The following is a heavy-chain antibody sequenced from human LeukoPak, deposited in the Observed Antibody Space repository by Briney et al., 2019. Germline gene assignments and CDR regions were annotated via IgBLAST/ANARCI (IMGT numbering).Heavy chain of an antibody. D-gene: IGHD3-10*01. CDR3: ARGRSITLLRGVAMSDGFDI. CDR1: GFTFSNYG. V-gene: IGHV3-21*01. CDR2: TDTSGNYI. J-gene: IGHJ3*02. Sequence: GESLKISCAASGFTFSNYGMNWVRQAPGEGLEWVSFTDTSGNYIYYGDSVKGRFTISRDNAKNLVFLQMNGLRAEDTAVYYCARGRSITLLRGVAMSDGFDIWGQGAMVAVSS.